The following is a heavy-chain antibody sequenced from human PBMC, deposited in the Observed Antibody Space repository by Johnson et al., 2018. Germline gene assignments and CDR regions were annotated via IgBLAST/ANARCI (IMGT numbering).Heavy chain of an antibody. V-gene: IGHV3-23*04. J-gene: IGHJ3*01. CDR2: ISGSGGST. CDR1: TVSFSGYS. Sequence: VQLVQSGGGLVKPGESLRLSCIGSTVSFSGYSMNWVRQAPGKGLEWVSAISGSGGSTYYADSVKGRFTISSDNSKNTLYLQMNSRRAEDTAGYYCARERTGGKGGRDAFDVWGQGTMVTVSS. CDR3: ARERTGGKGGRDAFDV. D-gene: IGHD1-26*01.